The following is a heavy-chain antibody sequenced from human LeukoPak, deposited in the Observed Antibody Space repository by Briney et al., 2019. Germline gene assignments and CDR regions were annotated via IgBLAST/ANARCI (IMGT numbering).Heavy chain of an antibody. D-gene: IGHD3-3*01. V-gene: IGHV3-33*01. J-gene: IGHJ4*02. Sequence: GGSLRLSCAASGFTFSSYGMHWDRQAPGKGLEWVAVIWYDGSNRYYADSVKGRFTISRDNSKNTLYLQMNSLRAEDTAVYYCARDQGSITIFGVVINSALDYWGQGTLVTVSS. CDR2: IWYDGSNR. CDR3: ARDQGSITIFGVVINSALDY. CDR1: GFTFSSYG.